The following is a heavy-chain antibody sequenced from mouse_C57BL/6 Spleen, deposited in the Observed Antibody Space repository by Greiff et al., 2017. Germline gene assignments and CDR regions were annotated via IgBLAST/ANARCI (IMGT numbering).Heavy chain of an antibody. J-gene: IGHJ2*01. D-gene: IGHD2-2*01. CDR2: IDPSDSYT. CDR1: GYTFTSYW. Sequence: QVQLKQPGAELVKPGASVKLSCKASGYTFTSYWMQWVKQRPGQGLEWIGEIDPSDSYTNYNQKFKGKATLTVDTSSSTAYMQLSSLTSEDSAVYYCGYGFFDYWGQGTTLTVSS. V-gene: IGHV1-50*01. CDR3: GYGFFDY.